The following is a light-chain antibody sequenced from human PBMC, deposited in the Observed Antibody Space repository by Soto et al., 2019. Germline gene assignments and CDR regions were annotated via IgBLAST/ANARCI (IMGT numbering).Light chain of an antibody. J-gene: IGLJ3*02. CDR2: DVS. CDR1: SGDVGGYNY. Sequence: QSALTQPASVSGSPGQSITISCTGTSGDVGGYNYVSWYQQHPGKAPKLLIYDVSNRPSGVSNRFSGSKSGNTASLTISGLQAEDEADIYCGSYTSSSAQVFGGGTQLTVL. CDR3: GSYTSSSAQV. V-gene: IGLV2-14*01.